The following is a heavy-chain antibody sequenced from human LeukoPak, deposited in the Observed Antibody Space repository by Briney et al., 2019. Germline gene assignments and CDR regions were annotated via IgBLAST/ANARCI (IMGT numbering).Heavy chain of an antibody. Sequence: PGGSLGLSCAASGFTFSSYAMSWVRQAPGKGLEWVSAISGSGGSTYYADSVKGRFTISRDNSKNTLYLQMNSLRAEDTAVYYCAKDPTYYDFWSGYPPNDYWGQGTLVTVSS. CDR3: AKDPTYYDFWSGYPPNDY. D-gene: IGHD3-3*01. CDR2: ISGSGGST. CDR1: GFTFSSYA. J-gene: IGHJ4*02. V-gene: IGHV3-23*01.